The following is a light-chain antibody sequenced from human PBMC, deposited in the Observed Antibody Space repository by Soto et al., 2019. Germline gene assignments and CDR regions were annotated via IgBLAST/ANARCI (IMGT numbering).Light chain of an antibody. CDR2: SNN. CDR3: SACDDSLNGVV. Sequence: QSVLTQPPSASGTPGQRVTISCSGSSSNIGTNTVNWYQQLPGTAPNLLIYSNNQRPSGGPDRFSGSKSGTSASLAISGLQSEDEADYYCSACDDSLNGVVFGGGTKLTVL. J-gene: IGLJ2*01. V-gene: IGLV1-44*01. CDR1: SSNIGTNT.